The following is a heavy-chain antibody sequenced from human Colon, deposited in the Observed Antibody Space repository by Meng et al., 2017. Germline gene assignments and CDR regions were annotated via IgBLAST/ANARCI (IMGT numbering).Heavy chain of an antibody. CDR2: INHSGST. D-gene: IGHD3-16*01. CDR1: GGSFSGYY. CDR3: ARSLGYYDYVWGSYPPGY. J-gene: IGHJ4*02. V-gene: IGHV4-34*01. Sequence: QGHLQQWVAGLLKPSETLSLTCAVYGGSFSGYYWSWIRQPPGKGLEWIGEINHSGSTNYNPSLKSRVTISVDTSKNQFSLKLSSVTAADTAVYYCARSLGYYDYVWGSYPPGYWGQGTLVTVSS.